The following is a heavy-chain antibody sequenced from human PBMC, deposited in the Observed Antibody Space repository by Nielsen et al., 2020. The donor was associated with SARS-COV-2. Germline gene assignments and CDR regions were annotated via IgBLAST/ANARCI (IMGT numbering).Heavy chain of an antibody. J-gene: IGHJ2*01. CDR2: INTPATI. CDR1: GFTFSDYY. V-gene: IGHV3-11*01. CDR3: ARNGHGGYDWSPRYFDL. Sequence: GESLKISCAASGFTFSDYYMSWVRQSPGRGLEWVSYINTPATIYYADSLKGRFTISRDNPKNSLYLQMYSLRAEDTAVYYCARNGHGGYDWSPRYFDLWGRGTLVTVSS. D-gene: IGHD5-12*01.